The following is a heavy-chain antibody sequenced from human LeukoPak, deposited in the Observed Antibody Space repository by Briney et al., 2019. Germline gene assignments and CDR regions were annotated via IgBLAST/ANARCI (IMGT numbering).Heavy chain of an antibody. CDR2: IWYDGSSK. J-gene: IGHJ4*02. CDR1: GFTFSSYG. D-gene: IGHD5-12*01. CDR3: AREYSGCDGNFDY. V-gene: IGHV3-33*01. Sequence: GGSLRLSCAASGFTFSSYGMHWVRQAPGKGLEWVAVIWYDGSSKYYADSVKGRFTISRDNSKNTLYLQMNSLRAEDTALYYCAREYSGCDGNFDYWGQGTLVTVSS.